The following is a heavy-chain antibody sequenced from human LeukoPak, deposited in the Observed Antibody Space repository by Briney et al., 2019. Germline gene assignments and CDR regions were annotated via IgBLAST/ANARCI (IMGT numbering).Heavy chain of an antibody. V-gene: IGHV3-9*01. CDR3: AKSRGILEGRFDY. CDR2: ISWNSGSI. D-gene: IGHD3-22*01. CDR1: GFTFSSYA. J-gene: IGHJ4*02. Sequence: QAGGSLRLSCAASGFTFSSYAMSWVGQAPGKGLEWVSGISWNSGSIGYADSVKGRFTISRDNAKNSLYLQMNSLRAEDTALYYCAKSRGILEGRFDYWGQGTLVTVSS.